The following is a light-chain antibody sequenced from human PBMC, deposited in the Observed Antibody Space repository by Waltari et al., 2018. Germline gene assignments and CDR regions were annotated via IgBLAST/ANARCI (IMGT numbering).Light chain of an antibody. V-gene: IGKV3-11*01. Sequence: EIVLTQSPATLSLSPGERATLSCRASQSVRVYLAWYQQKPGQAPRLLIHDTSNRASATPDRFSGSGSGTDFSLSISSLEPEDFAVYYCQQRHNWPLTFGGGTKVEIK. CDR1: QSVRVY. CDR3: QQRHNWPLT. J-gene: IGKJ4*01. CDR2: DTS.